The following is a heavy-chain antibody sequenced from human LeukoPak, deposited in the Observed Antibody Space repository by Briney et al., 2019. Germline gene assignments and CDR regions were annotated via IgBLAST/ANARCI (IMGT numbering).Heavy chain of an antibody. D-gene: IGHD3-3*01. CDR3: ATDPAYYYDFWSGYPPIDH. CDR2: ISGAGSST. J-gene: IGHJ4*02. Sequence: GGSLRLSCAASGFTFGSYAMNWVRQAPGKGLEWVSVISGAGSSTYYADSVKGRFTISRDNSKNTLYLQTNSLRAEDTAVYYCATDPAYYYDFWSGYPPIDHWGQGTLVTVSS. CDR1: GFTFGSYA. V-gene: IGHV3-23*01.